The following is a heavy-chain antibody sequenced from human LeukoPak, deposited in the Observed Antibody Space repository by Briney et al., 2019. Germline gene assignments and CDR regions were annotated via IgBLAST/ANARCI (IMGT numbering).Heavy chain of an antibody. CDR2: ITPMFGTS. J-gene: IGHJ1*01. CDR3: ARDSSEFRSLLFH. Sequence: SVKVSCKASGGTFSRHTVSWVRQSPGQGLEWMGGITPMFGTSNYAQKFRGRVTITADESTSTAYVELSSLRSEDTAVYYCARDSSEFRSLLFHWGQGTLVTVSS. D-gene: IGHD1-14*01. CDR1: GGTFSRHT. V-gene: IGHV1-69*01.